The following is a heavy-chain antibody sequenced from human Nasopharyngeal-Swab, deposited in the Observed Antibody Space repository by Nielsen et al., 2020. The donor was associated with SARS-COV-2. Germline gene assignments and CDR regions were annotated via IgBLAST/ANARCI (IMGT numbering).Heavy chain of an antibody. CDR3: AREGFDYPFGYMDV. D-gene: IGHD3-16*01. J-gene: IGHJ6*03. CDR1: GFTFNSYW. Sequence: GESLKISCAASGFTFNSYWMHWVRQAPGKGLVWVSRINSDGTNTIYADSAKGRFTLSRDNAKNTLYLQINSLRAEDTAVYYCAREGFDYPFGYMDVWGKGTTVTVSS. V-gene: IGHV3-74*01. CDR2: INSDGTNT.